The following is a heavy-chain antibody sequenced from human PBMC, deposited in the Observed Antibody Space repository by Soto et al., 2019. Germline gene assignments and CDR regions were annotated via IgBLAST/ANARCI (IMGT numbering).Heavy chain of an antibody. CDR2: IIPIFGTT. V-gene: IGHV1-69*13. Sequence: SVKVSCKASGGTFSSYAISWVGQAPGQGLEWMGGIIPIFGTTNYAEKFRGRVSITADESTSTAYVELSSLRSEDTAVYYCAGSFKYGSGTFDAFDIWGQGTMVTVSS. CDR3: AGSFKYGSGTFDAFDI. D-gene: IGHD3-10*01. J-gene: IGHJ3*02. CDR1: GGTFSSYA.